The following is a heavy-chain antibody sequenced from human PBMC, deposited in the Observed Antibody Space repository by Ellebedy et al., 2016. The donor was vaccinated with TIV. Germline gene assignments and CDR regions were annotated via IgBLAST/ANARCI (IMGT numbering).Heavy chain of an antibody. V-gene: IGHV3-13*01. CDR1: GFTFSSHD. D-gene: IGHD5-24*01. Sequence: PGGSLRLSCAASGFTFSSHDMHWVRQPTGKGLEWVSGITSAGDTYYLGSVKGRFIISRDSAKNSWYLQMNSLRAEDTAVYYCARATSGFDYWGQGPLATVSS. CDR3: ARATSGFDY. J-gene: IGHJ4*02. CDR2: ITSAGDT.